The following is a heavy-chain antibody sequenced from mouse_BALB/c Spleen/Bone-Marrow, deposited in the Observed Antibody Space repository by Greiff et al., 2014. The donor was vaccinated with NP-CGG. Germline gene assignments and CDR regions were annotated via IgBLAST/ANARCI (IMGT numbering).Heavy chain of an antibody. V-gene: IGHV14-3*02. CDR3: ARWEYYAMDY. J-gene: IGHJ4*01. CDR2: IDPANGNT. D-gene: IGHD4-1*01. Sequence: VQLKESGAELVKPGASVKLSCTASGFNIKDTYMHWVKQRPEQGLEWIGRIDPANGNTKYDPKFQGKATITADTSSNTAYLQLSSLKAEDIDFYSCARWEYYAMDYWGQGTSVTASS. CDR1: GFNIKDTY.